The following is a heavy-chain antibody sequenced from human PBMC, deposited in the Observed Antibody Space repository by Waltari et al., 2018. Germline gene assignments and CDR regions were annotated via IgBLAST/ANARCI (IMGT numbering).Heavy chain of an antibody. J-gene: IGHJ5*02. V-gene: IGHV4-59*01. D-gene: IGHD2-21*02. CDR2: IYYTGST. CDR1: GGSISSYY. Sequence: QVQLQESGPRLVKPSETLSLICTVSGGSISSYYWSWIRQPPGKGLDWIGYIYYTGSTNCNPSLKSRVTMSVDTSKNQFSLKLSSVTAADTAVYYCARGGGGDWEWFDPWGQGTLVTVSS. CDR3: ARGGGGDWEWFDP.